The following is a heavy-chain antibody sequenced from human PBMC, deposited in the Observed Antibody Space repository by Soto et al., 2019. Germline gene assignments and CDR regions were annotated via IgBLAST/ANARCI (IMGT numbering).Heavy chain of an antibody. CDR1: GFTFSGSG. V-gene: IGHV3-73*01. J-gene: IGHJ4*02. Sequence: GGSLRLSCAASGFTFSGSGIHWVRQASGKGLEWVGRIRTKTNNYATAYAASGKGRFTISRDDSKNMAYLQMNSLKTEDTAVYYCTAMAGIDYWGQGTLVTVSS. CDR2: IRTKTNNYAT. CDR3: TAMAGIDY. D-gene: IGHD6-19*01.